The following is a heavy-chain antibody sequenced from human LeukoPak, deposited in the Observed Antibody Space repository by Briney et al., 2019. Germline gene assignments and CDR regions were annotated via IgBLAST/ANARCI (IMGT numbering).Heavy chain of an antibody. V-gene: IGHV3-7*01. Sequence: PGGSLRLSCAASGFTFSSYAMSWVRQAPGKGLEWVASIKQDGSEKYYVDSVKGRFTISRDNAKSSLFLQMNSLRAEDTSVYYCAADYSSSTNFDYWGQGALVTVSS. CDR1: GFTFSSYA. D-gene: IGHD6-6*01. CDR2: IKQDGSEK. J-gene: IGHJ4*02. CDR3: AADYSSSTNFDY.